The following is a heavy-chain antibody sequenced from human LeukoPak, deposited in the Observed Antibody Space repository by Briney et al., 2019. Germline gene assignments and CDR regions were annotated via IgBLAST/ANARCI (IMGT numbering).Heavy chain of an antibody. J-gene: IGHJ6*03. CDR3: ARDQKGDLNYYYMDV. CDR2: IYTSGST. Sequence: SETLSLTCTVSGGSISSYYWSWIRQPPGKGLEWIGRIYTSGSTNYNPSLKSRVTISVDTSKNQFSLKLSSVTAADTAVYYCARDQKGDLNYYYMDVWGKGTTVTVSS. CDR1: GGSISSYY. V-gene: IGHV4-4*08.